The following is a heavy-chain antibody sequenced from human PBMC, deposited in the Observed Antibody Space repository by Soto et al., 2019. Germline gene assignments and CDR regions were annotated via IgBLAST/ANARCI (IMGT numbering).Heavy chain of an antibody. J-gene: IGHJ3*02. CDR2: IGWDDDK. CDR1: GFSLSTSGMC. D-gene: IGHD5-12*01. CDR3: ARIRGIGATIVALDI. Sequence: GSGPTLVNPTQTLTLTCTFSGFSLSTSGMCVSWIRQPPGKALEWLARIGWDDDKYYSPSLKTRLTISKDTPKNQVVLTMTNMDPVDTATYYCARIRGIGATIVALDIWGQGTMVTVSS. V-gene: IGHV2-70*11.